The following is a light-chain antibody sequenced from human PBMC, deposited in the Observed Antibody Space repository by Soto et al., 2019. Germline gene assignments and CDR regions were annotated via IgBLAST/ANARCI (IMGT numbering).Light chain of an antibody. CDR3: SSYTSSSTLVV. Sequence: QSALTQPPSASGSPGQSVTISCTGTSSDVGGHIYVSWYQQHPGKAPKLVIYEVNKRPSGVPDRFSGSKSGNTASLTVSGLQAEDEADYYCSSYTSSSTLVVFGGGTKLTVL. CDR2: EVN. CDR1: SSDVGGHIY. V-gene: IGLV2-8*01. J-gene: IGLJ2*01.